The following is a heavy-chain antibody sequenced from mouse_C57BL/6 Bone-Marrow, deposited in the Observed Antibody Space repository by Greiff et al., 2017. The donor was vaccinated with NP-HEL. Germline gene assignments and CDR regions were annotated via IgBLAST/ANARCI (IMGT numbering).Heavy chain of an antibody. V-gene: IGHV1-53*01. J-gene: IGHJ4*01. D-gene: IGHD1-1*01. Sequence: QVQLQQPGTELVKPGASVKLSCKASGYTFTSYWMHWVKQRPGQGLEWIGNINPSNGGTNYNEKFKSKATLTVDKSYSTAYMQLSSLTSVDSAVYYCARGGWGYYGYAIDYWGQGTSVTVSS. CDR2: INPSNGGT. CDR1: GYTFTSYW. CDR3: ARGGWGYYGYAIDY.